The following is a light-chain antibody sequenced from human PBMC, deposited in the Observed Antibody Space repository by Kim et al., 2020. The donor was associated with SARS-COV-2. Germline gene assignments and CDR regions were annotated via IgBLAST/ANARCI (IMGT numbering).Light chain of an antibody. J-gene: IGLJ3*02. CDR2: HKSDSNK. CDR3: AIWYSNTWV. CDR1: SGISVAIYI. Sequence: TCTLRSGISVAIYIIYCYQQKPRSLPQFLLRHKSDSNKQQASGFPSRFSGSKDATTSAGLLVSSGLQSQDDADYYCAIWYSNTWVFGGGTQLTVL. V-gene: IGLV5-39*01.